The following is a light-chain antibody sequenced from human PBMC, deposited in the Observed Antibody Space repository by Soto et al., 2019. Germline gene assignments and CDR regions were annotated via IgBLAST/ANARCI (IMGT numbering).Light chain of an antibody. CDR1: SSDIGGYNY. J-gene: IGLJ2*01. CDR3: SSYAGSDNVL. V-gene: IGLV2-8*01. CDR2: EVS. Sequence: QSALTQPPSASGSPGQSVTISCTGTSSDIGGYNYVCWYHQHPGNAPKLMIYEVSKRPSGVPDRFSGSKSGNTASLIVSGLQAEDEAYYYCSSYAGSDNVLFGGGTKLTVL.